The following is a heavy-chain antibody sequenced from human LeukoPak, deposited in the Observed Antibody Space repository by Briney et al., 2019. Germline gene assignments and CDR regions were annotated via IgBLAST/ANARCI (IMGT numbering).Heavy chain of an antibody. CDR3: ARDRWLPHY. V-gene: IGHV7-4-1*02. J-gene: IGHJ4*02. CDR1: GYSFTSYT. CDR2: INTYTGNP. D-gene: IGHD3-9*01. Sequence: ASVKVSCKASGYSFTSYTVNWVRQAPGQGLEWMGWINTYTGNPTYAQGFTGRFVFSLDTSVSTAYLQISSLKAEDTAVYYCARDRWLPHYWGQGTLVTVSS.